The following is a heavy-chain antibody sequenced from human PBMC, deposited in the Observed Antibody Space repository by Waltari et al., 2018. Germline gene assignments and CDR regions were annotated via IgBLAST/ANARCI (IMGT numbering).Heavy chain of an antibody. J-gene: IGHJ3*02. CDR1: GSRVRNGY. D-gene: IGHD3-16*01. CDR3: ATFSNWVHDTFDI. Sequence: EVQLVESGGGLIQPGGSVRLSCAASGSRVRNGYVSWVRQAPGKGLEWISFIYGVDSTLYVDSVKGRFTVSRDNSKNTVHLQMNSVRVDDTAVYYCATFSNWVHDTFDIWGQGTLVSVSS. V-gene: IGHV3-53*01. CDR2: IYGVDST.